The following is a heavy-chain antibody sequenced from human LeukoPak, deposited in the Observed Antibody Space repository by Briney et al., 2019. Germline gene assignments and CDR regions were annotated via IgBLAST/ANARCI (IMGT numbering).Heavy chain of an antibody. Sequence: ASVKVSCKASGYTFTSYYMHWVRQAPGQGLEWMGIINPSGGSTSYAQKFQGSVTMSRETSTSTVYMELSSLRSEDTAVYYCARDNVQLRFDYWGQGTLVTVSS. J-gene: IGHJ4*02. CDR1: GYTFTSYY. CDR3: ARDNVQLRFDY. D-gene: IGHD2-2*01. V-gene: IGHV1-46*01. CDR2: INPSGGST.